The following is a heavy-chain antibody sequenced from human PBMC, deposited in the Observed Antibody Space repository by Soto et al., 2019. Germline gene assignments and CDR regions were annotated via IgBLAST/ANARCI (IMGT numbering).Heavy chain of an antibody. V-gene: IGHV4-31*02. J-gene: IGHJ4*02. CDR3: ARQIASAGTRGLDY. CDR1: GVSVSAGGYY. D-gene: IGHD6-13*01. CDR2: IFYTGTT. Sequence: QVQLQESGPGLVKPSQTLSLTCSVSGVSVSAGGYYWTWIRQLPGKGLEWLGYIFYTGTTYYNPSFKSRIAISMDASKHRFSLNLTSVTVADTAVYYCARQIASAGTRGLDYWGQGALVTVAP.